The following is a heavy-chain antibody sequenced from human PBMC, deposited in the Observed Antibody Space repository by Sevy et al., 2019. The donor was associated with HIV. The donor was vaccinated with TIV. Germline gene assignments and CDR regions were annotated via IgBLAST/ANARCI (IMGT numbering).Heavy chain of an antibody. CDR1: GFTFSDYY. Sequence: GGSLRLSCAASGFTFSDYYMSWIRQAPGKGLEWVSYISSSGSTIYYADSVKGRFTISRDNAKNSLYLQMNSLRAEDTAVYYCARDANDEYYDFWSGYPYWCQGTLVTVSS. V-gene: IGHV3-11*01. J-gene: IGHJ4*02. CDR2: ISSSGSTI. D-gene: IGHD3-3*01. CDR3: ARDANDEYYDFWSGYPY.